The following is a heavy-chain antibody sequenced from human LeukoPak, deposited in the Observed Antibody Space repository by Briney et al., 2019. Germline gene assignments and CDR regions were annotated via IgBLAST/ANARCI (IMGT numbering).Heavy chain of an antibody. CDR3: AKVRTVGATPYDY. D-gene: IGHD1-26*01. CDR2: IRYDGSNK. V-gene: IGHV3-30*02. J-gene: IGHJ4*02. CDR1: GFTFSSYG. Sequence: PGGSLRLSCAASGFTFSSYGVHWVRQAPGKGLEWVAFIRYDGSNKYYADSVKGRFTISRDNSKNTLYLQMNSLRAEDTAVYYCAKVRTVGATPYDYWGQGTLVTVSS.